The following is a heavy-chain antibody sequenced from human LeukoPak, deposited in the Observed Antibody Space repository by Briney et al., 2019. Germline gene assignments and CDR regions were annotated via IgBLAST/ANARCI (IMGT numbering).Heavy chain of an antibody. J-gene: IGHJ3*02. CDR1: GGSISSYY. CDR3: ARETEAAVDI. CDR2: IYYSGST. D-gene: IGHD6-13*01. V-gene: IGHV4-59*01. Sequence: SETLSLTCTVSGGSISSYYWSWIRQPPGKGLEWIGYIYYSGSTNYNPSLKSRVTISVDTSKNQFPLKLSSVTAADTAVYYCARETEAAVDIWGQGTMVTVSS.